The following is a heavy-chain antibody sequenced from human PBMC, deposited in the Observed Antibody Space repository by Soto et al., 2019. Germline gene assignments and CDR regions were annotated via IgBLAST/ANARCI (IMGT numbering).Heavy chain of an antibody. CDR2: SRDKGAGYTA. V-gene: IGHV3-72*01. Sequence: EVQLVESGGGLVQPGGSLRLSCAVSGLTLSEHYMDWVRQAPGKGLEWVGRSRDKGAGYTAIYAASVKGRFSISRDESKKSLDLQMNSPKTEDTAVYYCARVGYSAEIDFWGQGTLVTVSS. CDR1: GLTLSEHY. D-gene: IGHD5-12*01. CDR3: ARVGYSAEIDF. J-gene: IGHJ4*02.